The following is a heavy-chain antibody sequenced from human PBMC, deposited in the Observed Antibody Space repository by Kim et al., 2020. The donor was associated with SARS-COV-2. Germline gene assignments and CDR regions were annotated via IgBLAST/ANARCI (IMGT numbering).Heavy chain of an antibody. D-gene: IGHD6-19*01. CDR3: ARDWVGSSGWYVRYYYGMDV. J-gene: IGHJ6*02. CDR1: GDSVSSNSAA. V-gene: IGHV6-1*01. CDR2: TYYRSKWYN. Sequence: SQTLSLTCAISGDSVSSNSAAWNWIRQSPSRGLEWLGRTYYRSKWYNDYAVSVKSRITINPDTSKNQFSLQLNSVTPEDTAVYYCARDWVGSSGWYVRYYYGMDVWGQGTTVTVSS.